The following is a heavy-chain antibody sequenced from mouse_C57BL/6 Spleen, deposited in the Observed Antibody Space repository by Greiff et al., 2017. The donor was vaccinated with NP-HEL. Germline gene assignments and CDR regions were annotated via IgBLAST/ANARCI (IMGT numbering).Heavy chain of an antibody. Sequence: EVQLQQSGPELVKPGASVKMSCKASGYTFTDYNMHWVKQSHGKSLEWIGYINPNNGGTSYNQKFKGKDTLTVNKSSSTAYMELRSLTSEDSAVYYCARTYDYPWFAYWGQGTLVTVSA. V-gene: IGHV1-22*01. CDR3: ARTYDYPWFAY. D-gene: IGHD2-4*01. J-gene: IGHJ3*01. CDR1: GYTFTDYN. CDR2: INPNNGGT.